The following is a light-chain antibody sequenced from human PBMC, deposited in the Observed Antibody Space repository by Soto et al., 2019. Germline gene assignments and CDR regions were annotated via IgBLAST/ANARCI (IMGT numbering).Light chain of an antibody. CDR1: ESVVSSY. J-gene: IGKJ2*03. V-gene: IGKV3-20*01. CDR2: DAS. Sequence: EIVLTQSPGTLSLSPGERATLSCRATESVVSSYLAWYQLKPGQAPRLLIYDASSRATGIPDRFSGSGSGTDFTLTISRLEPEDFAVYYCQQYNNWPLLYSFGQGTKLEIK. CDR3: QQYNNWPLLYS.